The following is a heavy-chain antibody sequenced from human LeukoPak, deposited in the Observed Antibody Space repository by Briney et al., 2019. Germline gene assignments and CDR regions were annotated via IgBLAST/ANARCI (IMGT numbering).Heavy chain of an antibody. V-gene: IGHV3-53*01. CDR2: LYSGDTT. CDR1: GFSGSSNY. J-gene: IGHJ6*03. D-gene: IGHD5-24*01. Sequence: GGSLRLSGAASGFSGSSNYVSWVGHAPGKGLEWGSVLYSGDTTYYADSVKGRFTISRDNARNSLYLQMNSLRADDTAVYYCARLLEPATGYYMDVWGKGTTVTISS. CDR3: ARLLEPATGYYMDV.